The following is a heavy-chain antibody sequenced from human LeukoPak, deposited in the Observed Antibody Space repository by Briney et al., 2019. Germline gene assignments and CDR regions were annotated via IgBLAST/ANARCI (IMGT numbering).Heavy chain of an antibody. CDR2: INHSGST. J-gene: IGHJ4*02. Sequence: PSETLSLTCAVYSGSFSGYFWSWIRQPPGKGLEWIGEINHSGSTNYNPSLKSRVTISVDTSKNQFSLKLSSVTAADTAVYYCARITYYYGYYFDYWGQGTLVTVSS. CDR3: ARITYYYGYYFDY. CDR1: SGSFSGYF. V-gene: IGHV4-34*01. D-gene: IGHD3-10*01.